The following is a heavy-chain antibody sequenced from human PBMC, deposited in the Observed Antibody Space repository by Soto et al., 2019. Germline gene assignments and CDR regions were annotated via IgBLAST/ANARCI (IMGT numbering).Heavy chain of an antibody. D-gene: IGHD3-22*01. Sequence: SETLSLTCSVSGASIRSTSYYWGWIRQPPGKGLEWIGSIYYSGSTHYSPSLKSRITISVDTSKNQFSLKLSSVTAADTAVYYCASYYYDSSGYYYVPGVYWGQGTLVTVSS. CDR2: IYYSGST. V-gene: IGHV4-39*01. J-gene: IGHJ4*02. CDR1: GASIRSTSYY. CDR3: ASYYYDSSGYYYVPGVY.